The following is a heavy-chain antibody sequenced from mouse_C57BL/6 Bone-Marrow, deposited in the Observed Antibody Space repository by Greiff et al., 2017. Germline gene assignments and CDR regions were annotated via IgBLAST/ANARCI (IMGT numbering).Heavy chain of an antibody. Sequence: VQLQQPGAELVKPGASVKLSCKASGYTFTSYWMHWVKQRPGQGLEWIGMIHPNSGSTNYNEKFKSKATLTVDKSSSTAYRQLSSLTSEDSAVYYCARLRYYGRGAMDYWGQGTSVTVSS. D-gene: IGHD1-2*01. V-gene: IGHV1-64*01. J-gene: IGHJ4*01. CDR2: IHPNSGST. CDR1: GYTFTSYW. CDR3: ARLRYYGRGAMDY.